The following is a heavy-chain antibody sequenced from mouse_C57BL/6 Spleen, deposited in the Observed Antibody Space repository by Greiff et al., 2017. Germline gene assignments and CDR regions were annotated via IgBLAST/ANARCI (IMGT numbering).Heavy chain of an antibody. V-gene: IGHV8-8*01. J-gene: IGHJ2*01. CDR1: GFSLSTFGMG. Sequence: QVQLKESGPGILQPSQTLSLTCSFSGFSLSTFGMGVGWIRQPSGKGLEWLAHIWWDDDKYYNPALKSRLTISKYTSKNQVFLKIANVDTADTATYYCARTYDYDDPFFDYWGQGTTLTVSS. CDR2: IWWDDDK. CDR3: ARTYDYDDPFFDY. D-gene: IGHD2-4*01.